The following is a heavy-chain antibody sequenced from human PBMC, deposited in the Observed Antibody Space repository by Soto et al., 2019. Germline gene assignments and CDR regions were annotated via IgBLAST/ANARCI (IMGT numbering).Heavy chain of an antibody. CDR2: ISGSGDST. Sequence: EVQLLESGGGLVQPGGSLRLSCAASGFTFSSYAMSWVRQAPGKGLEWVSGISGSGDSTYYADSVKGRFTISRDNFKNTLYLQMNSLRAEDTAVYYCAKGVPGIAVAGTGYFQHWGQGTLVTVSS. CDR3: AKGVPGIAVAGTGYFQH. CDR1: GFTFSSYA. J-gene: IGHJ1*01. V-gene: IGHV3-23*01. D-gene: IGHD6-19*01.